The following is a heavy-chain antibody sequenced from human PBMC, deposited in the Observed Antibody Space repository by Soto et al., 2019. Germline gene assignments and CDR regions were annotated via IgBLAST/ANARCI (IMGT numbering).Heavy chain of an antibody. CDR1: GYTFTSYD. CDR3: ARGSGYCSSTSCYTSYSNWFDP. D-gene: IGHD2-2*02. Sequence: ASVKVSCKASGYTFTSYDINWVRQATGQGLEWMGWINPNSGNTGYAQKFQGRVTMTRNTSISTAYMELSSLRSEDTAVYYCARGSGYCSSTSCYTSYSNWFDPWGQGTLVTVSS. CDR2: INPNSGNT. V-gene: IGHV1-8*01. J-gene: IGHJ5*02.